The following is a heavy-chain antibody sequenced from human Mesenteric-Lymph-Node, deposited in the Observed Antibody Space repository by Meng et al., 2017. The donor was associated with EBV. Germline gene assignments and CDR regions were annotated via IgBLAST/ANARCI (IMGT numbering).Heavy chain of an antibody. CDR1: GGCFSYYF. CDR3: ARPRIRYGSGSYYY. J-gene: IGHJ4*02. Sequence: VELQRLCVGLLYPLDDLSLYLSVNGGCFSYYFWTWIRQAPGKGIEWVGEINHSGSTKYNTYLKSRVTISVDTSKIKISLNLTSVTAADTAVYYCARPRIRYGSGSYYYWGQGTLVTVSS. V-gene: IGHV4-34*01. CDR2: INHSGST. D-gene: IGHD3-10*01.